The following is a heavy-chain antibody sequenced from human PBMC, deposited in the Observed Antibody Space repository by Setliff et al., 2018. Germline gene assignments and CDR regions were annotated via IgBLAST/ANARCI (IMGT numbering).Heavy chain of an antibody. J-gene: IGHJ4*01. D-gene: IGHD2-15*01. CDR3: VRPGGTTVVARHFDY. V-gene: IGHV4-39*01. Sequence: PSETLSLTCTVSDDSFTCSRYYWGWIRQAPGSGLEWIGSISYSGTPYYNASVESRVTISIDTSRNQFSLELRSVTVADTATYYCVRPGGTTVVARHFDYWGSGILVTVSS. CDR1: DDSFTCSRYY. CDR2: ISYSGTP.